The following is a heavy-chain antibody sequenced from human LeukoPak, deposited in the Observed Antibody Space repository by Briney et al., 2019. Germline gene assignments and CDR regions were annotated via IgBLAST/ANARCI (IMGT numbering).Heavy chain of an antibody. Sequence: PSETLSLTCAVYGGSFSGYYWSWIRQPPGEGLEWIGEINHSGSTNYNPSLKGRVTISVDTSKNQFSLKLSSVTAADTAVYYCARASSYGDNRGNWFDPWGRGTLVTVSS. J-gene: IGHJ5*02. CDR2: INHSGST. CDR3: ARASSYGDNRGNWFDP. V-gene: IGHV4-34*01. CDR1: GGSFSGYY. D-gene: IGHD4-17*01.